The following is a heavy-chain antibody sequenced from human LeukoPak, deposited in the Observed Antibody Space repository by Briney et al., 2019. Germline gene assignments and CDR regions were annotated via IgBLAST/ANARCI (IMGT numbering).Heavy chain of an antibody. CDR2: INPSGGST. CDR1: GYTFTSYY. J-gene: IGHJ6*03. CDR3: AREFSIDCSSTSCYPSGYYYMDV. D-gene: IGHD2-2*01. V-gene: IGHV1-46*03. Sequence: ASVKVSCKASGYTFTSYYMHWVRQAPGQGLEWMGIINPSGGSTSYAQKFLGRVTMTRDTSTSPVYMELSSLRSEDTAVYYCAREFSIDCSSTSCYPSGYYYMDVWGKGTTVTVSS.